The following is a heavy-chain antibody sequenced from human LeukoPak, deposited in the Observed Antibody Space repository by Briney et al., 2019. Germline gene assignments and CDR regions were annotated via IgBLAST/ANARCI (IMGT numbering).Heavy chain of an antibody. Sequence: QPGGTLRLSCAASGFTFSGSAMHWVRQASGKGLEWVGRIRSKANSYATAYPASVKGRSTISRDDSKNTPYLQMNSLETEDTAVYYCTRHHYDSSEEGFDYWGQGTLVTVSS. D-gene: IGHD3-22*01. CDR3: TRHHYDSSEEGFDY. J-gene: IGHJ4*02. CDR2: IRSKANSYAT. V-gene: IGHV3-73*01. CDR1: GFTFSGSA.